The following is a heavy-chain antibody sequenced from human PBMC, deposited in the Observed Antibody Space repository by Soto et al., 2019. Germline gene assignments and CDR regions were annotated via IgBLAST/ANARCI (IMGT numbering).Heavy chain of an antibody. Sequence: QLHLVQSGAVVKKPGASVTVSCSASGYPVTAYYMHWVRQAPGRGLEWMGGINPATGAANYTQTSRGRVTLPRDPSPHTVFMDLSGLTPGDTAVFFFARGGGVGVAGSAAFEMWGQGTLVTVSS. J-gene: IGHJ3*02. V-gene: IGHV1-2*02. D-gene: IGHD3-3*01. CDR3: ARGGGVGVAGSAAFEM. CDR1: GYPVTAYY. CDR2: INPATGAA.